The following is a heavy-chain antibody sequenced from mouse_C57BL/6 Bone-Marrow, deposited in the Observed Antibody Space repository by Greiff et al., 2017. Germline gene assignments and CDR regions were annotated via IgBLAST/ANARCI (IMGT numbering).Heavy chain of an antibody. CDR3: ARSHTNWGFAY. CDR2: INPNNGGT. J-gene: IGHJ3*01. CDR1: GYTFTDYY. D-gene: IGHD4-1*02. Sequence: EVQLQQSGPELVKPGASVKISCKASGYTFTDYYMNWVKQSHGKSLEWIGDINPNNGGTSYNQKFKGKATLTVDKSSSTAYMELRSLTSEDSAVYYCARSHTNWGFAYWGQGTLVTVSA. V-gene: IGHV1-26*01.